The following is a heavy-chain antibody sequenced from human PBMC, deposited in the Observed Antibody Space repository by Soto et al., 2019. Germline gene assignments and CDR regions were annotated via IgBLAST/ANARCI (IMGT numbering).Heavy chain of an antibody. J-gene: IGHJ4*02. V-gene: IGHV3-48*03. CDR3: ARGWVDGVHFDN. CDR2: IDRSGSAT. CDR1: RFTVSDYE. D-gene: IGHD1-1*01. Sequence: EVQLVESGGGLVQPGGSLRLSCTVSRFTVSDYEMHWVRQTPEKGLEWVSSIDRSGSATYYADSVKGRFTFSRDSAKNSLYLQMNSLRVEDTAVYYCARGWVDGVHFDNWGQGTLVSVSS.